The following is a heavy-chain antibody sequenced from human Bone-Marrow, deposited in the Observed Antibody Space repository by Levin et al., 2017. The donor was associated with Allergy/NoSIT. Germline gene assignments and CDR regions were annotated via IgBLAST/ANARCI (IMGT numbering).Heavy chain of an antibody. D-gene: IGHD6-13*01. CDR2: IRSKSNSNAT. CDR1: GFTFTDSA. V-gene: IGHV3-73*01. CDR3: TSGLIAAAGTNFDY. Sequence: PGGSLRLSCAVSGFTFTDSAMHWVRQASGKGLEWVARIRSKSNSNATAYAASVKGRFTISRDDSKNTAYLQMNSLKSEDTAVYYCTSGLIAAAGTNFDYWGQGTLVTVSS. J-gene: IGHJ4*02.